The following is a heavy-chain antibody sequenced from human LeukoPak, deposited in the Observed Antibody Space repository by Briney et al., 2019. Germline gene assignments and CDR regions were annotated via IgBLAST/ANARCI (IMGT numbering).Heavy chain of an antibody. CDR1: GFTFSSYA. J-gene: IGHJ4*02. D-gene: IGHD2-2*01. V-gene: IGHV3-30*04. CDR3: ARDSSSTVVLDY. Sequence: PGRSLRLSRAASGFTFSSYAMHWVRQAPGKGLEWVAVISYDGRNKYYADSVKGRFTISRDNSKNTLYLQMNSLRAEDTAVYYCARDSSSTVVLDYWGQGTLVTVSS. CDR2: ISYDGRNK.